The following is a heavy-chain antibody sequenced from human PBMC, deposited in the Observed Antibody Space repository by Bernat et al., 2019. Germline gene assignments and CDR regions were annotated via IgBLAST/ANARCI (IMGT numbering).Heavy chain of an antibody. CDR1: GYTFTGYY. CDR3: ARGGGIAAADTEFDY. Sequence: QVQLVQSGAEVKKPGASVKVSCKASGYTFTGYYMHWVRQAPGQGLEWMGWINPNSGGTNYAKKFQGWVTMTRDTSISTAYMELSRLRSDDTAVYYCARGGGIAAADTEFDYWGQGTLVTVSS. J-gene: IGHJ4*02. D-gene: IGHD6-13*01. V-gene: IGHV1-2*04. CDR2: INPNSGGT.